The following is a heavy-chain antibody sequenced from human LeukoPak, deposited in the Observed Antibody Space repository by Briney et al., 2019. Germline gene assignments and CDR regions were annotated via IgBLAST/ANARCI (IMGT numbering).Heavy chain of an antibody. CDR3: AKSAHGYCSGGSCYSAFDY. D-gene: IGHD2-15*01. CDR1: GFTFRSYA. V-gene: IGHV3-23*01. J-gene: IGHJ4*02. CDR2: ISGAGGTT. Sequence: QTGGSLRLSCAASGFTFRSYAMNWVRQAPGKGLEWVSGISGAGGTTYYADSVKGRFTISRDNSKNTMYLQMNSLRAEDTAVYHCAKSAHGYCSGGSCYSAFDYWGQGTLVTVSS.